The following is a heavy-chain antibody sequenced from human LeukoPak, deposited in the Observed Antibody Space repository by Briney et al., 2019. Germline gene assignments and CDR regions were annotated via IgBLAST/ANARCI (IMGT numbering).Heavy chain of an antibody. CDR1: GGSISSSSYY. D-gene: IGHD5-12*01. V-gene: IGHV4-39*07. CDR3: ARGFMVATVGYYFDY. CDR2: IYYSGST. Sequence: SETLSLTCTVSGGSISSSSYYWGWIRQPPGKGLEWIGSIYYSGSTYYNPSLKSRVTISVDTSKNQFSLKLSSVTAADTAVYYCARGFMVATVGYYFDYWGQGTLVTVSS. J-gene: IGHJ4*02.